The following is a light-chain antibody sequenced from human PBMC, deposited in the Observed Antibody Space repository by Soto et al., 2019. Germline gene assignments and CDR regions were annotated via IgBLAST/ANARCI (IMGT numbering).Light chain of an antibody. CDR3: HSYGDSPAP. Sequence: EIVLTQSPGTLSLSPGERATLSCRASQSLSTNYLAWYQRKPGQAPRLLIYGASSRATDIPRRFSGSGSGKDFTLTIHRMEPEDFAGYNFHSYGDSPAPFGLGTKVEIK. CDR2: GAS. J-gene: IGKJ1*01. V-gene: IGKV3-20*01. CDR1: QSLSTNY.